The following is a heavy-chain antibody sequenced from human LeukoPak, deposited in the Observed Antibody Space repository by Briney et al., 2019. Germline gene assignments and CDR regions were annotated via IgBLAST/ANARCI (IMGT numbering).Heavy chain of an antibody. D-gene: IGHD6-13*01. Sequence: GGSLRLSCAASGFTFSSYAMSWVRQAPGKGLEWVPGISGSGGSTYYADSVKGRFTISRDNSKNTLYLQMNSLRAEGTAVYYCAKADSSSSNYFDYWGQGTLVTVSS. J-gene: IGHJ4*02. CDR2: ISGSGGST. CDR1: GFTFSSYA. V-gene: IGHV3-23*01. CDR3: AKADSSSSNYFDY.